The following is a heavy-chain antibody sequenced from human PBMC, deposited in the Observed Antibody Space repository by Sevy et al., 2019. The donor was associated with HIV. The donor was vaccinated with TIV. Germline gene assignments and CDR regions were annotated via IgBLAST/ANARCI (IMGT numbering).Heavy chain of an antibody. CDR1: GFTFSTYW. J-gene: IGHJ4*02. D-gene: IGHD3-16*01. Sequence: GGSLRLSCAASGFTFSTYWMTWVRQAPGKGLEWVANIKQDGTDTNYVDSVRGRFIISRDNGRNLLYLHMNSLRAEDTAVYFCARALADWGSFHYSSWGRGVLVTVSS. V-gene: IGHV3-7*01. CDR2: IKQDGTDT. CDR3: ARALADWGSFHYSS.